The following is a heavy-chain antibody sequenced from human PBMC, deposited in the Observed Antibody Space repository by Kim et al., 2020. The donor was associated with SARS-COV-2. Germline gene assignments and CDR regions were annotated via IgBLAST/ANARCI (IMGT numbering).Heavy chain of an antibody. V-gene: IGHV3-30-3*01. CDR2: ISYDGSNK. CDR3: ARPMYSGSYSPLLDY. CDR1: GFTFSSYA. J-gene: IGHJ4*01. Sequence: GGSLRLSCAASGFTFSSYAMHWVRQAPGKGLEWVAVISYDGSNKYYADSVKGRFIISRDNSKNTLYLQMNSLRAEDTAVYYCARPMYSGSYSPLLDYWG. D-gene: IGHD1-26*01.